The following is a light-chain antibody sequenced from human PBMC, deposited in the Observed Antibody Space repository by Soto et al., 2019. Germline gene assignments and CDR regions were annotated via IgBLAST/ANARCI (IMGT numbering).Light chain of an antibody. CDR1: QSVSSSY. CDR3: QKHNSAPLT. CDR2: GAS. J-gene: IGKJ4*01. V-gene: IGKV3-20*01. Sequence: EIVLTQSPGTVSLSPGERATLSCRPSQSVSSSYLAWYQQKPGQAPRLLIYGASSRATGIPDRFSGSGSGTDFTLTISSLQPDDIATYYCQKHNSAPLTFGGGTKVDIK.